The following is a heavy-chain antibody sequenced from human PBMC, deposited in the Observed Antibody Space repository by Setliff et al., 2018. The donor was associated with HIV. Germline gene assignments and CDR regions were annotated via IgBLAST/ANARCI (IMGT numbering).Heavy chain of an antibody. D-gene: IGHD2-21*02. CDR1: GDTDFY. Sequence: NPSETLSLTCTVSGDTDFYWNWIRQPPGKGLEWIGYIHASGKTNYNPSLKSRVTISLDTSKMQFSLHLTSVTAADTAVYYCATLDPSGGNFLAYWGQGTLVTVS. CDR2: IHASGKT. J-gene: IGHJ4*02. CDR3: ATLDPSGGNFLAY. V-gene: IGHV4-4*09.